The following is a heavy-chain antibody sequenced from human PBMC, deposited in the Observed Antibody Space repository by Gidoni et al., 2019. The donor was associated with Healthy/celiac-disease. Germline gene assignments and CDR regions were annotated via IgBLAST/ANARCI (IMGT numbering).Heavy chain of an antibody. D-gene: IGHD1-26*01. J-gene: IGHJ4*02. CDR2: IIPILGTA. CDR3: ARAKLSGSYLFDY. CDR1: GSTFSSYA. Sequence: QVQLAQSGAEVKKPGYAGKVSCKDAGSTFSSYAISWVRQAPGQGLEWMGGIIPILGTATYEPKFQGRVTITADASTSTAYMELSSLRSEDTAVYYCARAKLSGSYLFDYWGQGTLVTV. V-gene: IGHV1-69*01.